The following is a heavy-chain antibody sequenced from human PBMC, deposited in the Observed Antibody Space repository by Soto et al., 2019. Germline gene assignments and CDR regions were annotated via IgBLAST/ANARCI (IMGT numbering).Heavy chain of an antibody. V-gene: IGHV1-69*12. J-gene: IGHJ3*02. D-gene: IGHD4-17*01. CDR3: AIVPPDDGDYVVDAFDI. CDR1: GGTFSSYA. CDR2: IIPIFGTA. Sequence: QVQLVQSGAEVKKPGSSVKVSCKASGGTFSSYAISWVRQAPGQGLEWMGGIIPIFGTANYAQKFQGRVTITADESTRSAYMELSSLRSEDTAVYYCAIVPPDDGDYVVDAFDIWGQGTMVTVSS.